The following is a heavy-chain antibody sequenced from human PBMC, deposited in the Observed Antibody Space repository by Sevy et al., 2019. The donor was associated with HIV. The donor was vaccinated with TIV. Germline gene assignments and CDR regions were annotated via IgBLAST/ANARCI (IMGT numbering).Heavy chain of an antibody. D-gene: IGHD3-22*01. J-gene: IGHJ4*02. V-gene: IGHV1-24*01. CDR1: GHTLTELP. CDR2: FDPEDGER. CDR3: ASTREYSSDNSGYFDY. Sequence: ASVKVSCKFSGHTLTELPIHWVRQAPGKRLEWMGRFDPEDGERIYAQKFQGRVNMTEDTSTDTAYMELSSLRSEETALYYCASTREYSSDNSGYFDYWGQGTLVTVSS.